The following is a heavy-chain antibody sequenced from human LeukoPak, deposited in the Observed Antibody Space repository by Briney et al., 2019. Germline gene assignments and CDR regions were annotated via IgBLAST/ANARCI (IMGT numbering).Heavy chain of an antibody. J-gene: IGHJ4*02. CDR3: ARVSPNSSGWDYYFDY. D-gene: IGHD6-19*01. Sequence: GGSLRLSCAASGFTFSSYSMNWVRQAPGKGLEWVSSISSSSSYIYYADSVKGRFTISRDNAKNSLYLQMNSLRAEDTAVYHCARVSPNSSGWDYYFDYWGQGTLVTVSS. CDR2: ISSSSSYI. CDR1: GFTFSSYS. V-gene: IGHV3-21*01.